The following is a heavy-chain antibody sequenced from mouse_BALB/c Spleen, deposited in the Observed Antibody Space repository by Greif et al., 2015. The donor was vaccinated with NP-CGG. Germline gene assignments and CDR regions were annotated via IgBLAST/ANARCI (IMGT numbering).Heavy chain of an antibody. J-gene: IGHJ3*01. Sequence: VKLMESGGGLVQPGGSMKLSCVASGFTFSNYWMNWVRQSPEKGLEWVAEIRLKSNNYATHYAESVKGRFTISRDDSKSSVYLQMNNLRAEDTGIYYCTRRDDSFAYWGQGTLVTVSA. V-gene: IGHV6-6*02. CDR1: GFTFSNYW. CDR2: IRLKSNNYAT. CDR3: TRRDDSFAY. D-gene: IGHD2-4*01.